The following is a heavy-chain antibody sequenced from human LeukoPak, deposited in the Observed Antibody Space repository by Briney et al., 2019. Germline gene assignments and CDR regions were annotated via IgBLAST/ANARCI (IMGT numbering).Heavy chain of an antibody. CDR3: AKSKQLAPFDY. D-gene: IGHD6-13*01. Sequence: GGSLRLSCAASGFTFSNYGMTWVRQAPGKGLEWVSTISGPGATTYYADSSVKGRFTISRDNSQNTLYLQMNSLRAEDTAVYYCAKSKQLAPFDYWGQGTLVTVSS. V-gene: IGHV3-23*01. J-gene: IGHJ4*02. CDR1: GFTFSNYG. CDR2: ISGPGATT.